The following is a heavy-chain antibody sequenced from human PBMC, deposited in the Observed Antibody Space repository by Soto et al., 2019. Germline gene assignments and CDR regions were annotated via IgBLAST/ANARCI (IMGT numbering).Heavy chain of an antibody. CDR3: ARDQGYCSGGSCYSETTIDY. CDR2: ISAYNGNT. D-gene: IGHD2-15*01. J-gene: IGHJ4*02. CDR1: GYTFTSYG. V-gene: IGHV1-18*04. Sequence: ASVKVSCKASGYTFTSYGISWVRQAPGQGLEWMGWISAYNGNTNYAQKLQGRATMTTDTSTSTAYMELRSLRSDDTAVYYCARDQGYCSGGSCYSETTIDYWGQGTLVTGSS.